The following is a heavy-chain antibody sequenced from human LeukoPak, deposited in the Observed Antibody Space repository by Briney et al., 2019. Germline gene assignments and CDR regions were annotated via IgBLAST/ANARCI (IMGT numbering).Heavy chain of an antibody. CDR1: GYTFTTYG. D-gene: IGHD3-22*01. CDR2: ICAYNGNT. V-gene: IGHV1-18*01. CDR3: ARDRGNYDSSDPLDY. Sequence: GASVKVSCKTSGYTFTTYGISWVRQAPGQGLEWMGWICAYNGNTNYAQKLQGRVTMTTDASTSTDYMELRSLRSDDTAVYYCARDRGNYDSSDPLDYWGQGTLVTVSS. J-gene: IGHJ4*02.